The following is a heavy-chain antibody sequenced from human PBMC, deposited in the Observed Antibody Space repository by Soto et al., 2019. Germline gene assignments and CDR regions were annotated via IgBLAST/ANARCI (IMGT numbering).Heavy chain of an antibody. CDR2: IFPSDSDT. D-gene: IGHD3-10*01. J-gene: IGHJ1*01. CDR3: DRKDKRGSLNWSHS. V-gene: IGHV5-51*01. CDR1: GYRFSSYC. Sequence: GESLRISCRSSGYRFSSYCIAWWRLMPGKGLEWMGIIFPSDSDTRYSPSFQGQVTISADRSTSTVFLQCASLKASDTAVYFCDRKDKRGSLNWSHSRGQAHLVTVSS.